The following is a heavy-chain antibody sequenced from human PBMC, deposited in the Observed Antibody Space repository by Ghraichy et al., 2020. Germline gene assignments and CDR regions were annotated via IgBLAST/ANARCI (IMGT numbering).Heavy chain of an antibody. D-gene: IGHD3-22*01. CDR1: GGSISSYY. Sequence: SETLSLTCTVSGGSISSYYWSWIRQPPGKGLEWIGYIYYSGSTNYNPSLKSRVTISVDTSKNQFSLKLSSVTAADTAVYYCARDSSGYYSYFDYWGQGTLVTVSS. CDR2: IYYSGST. V-gene: IGHV4-59*01. J-gene: IGHJ4*02. CDR3: ARDSSGYYSYFDY.